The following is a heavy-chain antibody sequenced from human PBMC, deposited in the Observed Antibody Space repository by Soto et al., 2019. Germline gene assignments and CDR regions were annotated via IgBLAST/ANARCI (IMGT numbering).Heavy chain of an antibody. V-gene: IGHV1-18*01. CDR2: ITPSNGDT. CDR1: GYTFTSHG. Sequence: QVQLVQSGAEVKKPGASVKVSCKASGYTFTSHGISWVRQAPGQGLEWMAWITPSNGDTNYAQKHLGRVTVTTDTSTSTAYRELRSLRSEDTAVYFCARMVRGSNIDYYYYMDVWGKGTTVTVSS. CDR3: ARMVRGSNIDYYYYMDV. D-gene: IGHD3-10*01. J-gene: IGHJ6*03.